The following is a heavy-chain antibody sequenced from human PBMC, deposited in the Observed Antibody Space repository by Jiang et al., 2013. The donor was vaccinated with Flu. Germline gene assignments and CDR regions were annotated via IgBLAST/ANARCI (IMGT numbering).Heavy chain of an antibody. J-gene: IGHJ3*02. Sequence: SGFTFSSYSMNWVARXQEGLEWVSSISSSSSYIYYADSVKGRFTISRDNAKNSLYLQMNSLRAEDTAVYYCARPQIEMATIYAFDIWGQGTMVTVSS. CDR2: ISSSSSYI. CDR3: ARPQIEMATIYAFDI. V-gene: IGHV3-21*01. CDR1: GFTFSSYS. D-gene: IGHD5-24*01.